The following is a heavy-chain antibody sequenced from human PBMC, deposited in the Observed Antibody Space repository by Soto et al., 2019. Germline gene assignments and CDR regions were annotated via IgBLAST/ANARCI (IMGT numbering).Heavy chain of an antibody. Sequence: GASVKVSCKASGYTFTSYYMHWVRQAPGQGLEWMGIINPSGGSTSYARKFQGRVTMTRDTSTSTVYMELSSLRSEDTAVYYCASLAVAGTRVDYWGQGTLVTVSS. CDR2: INPSGGST. V-gene: IGHV1-46*03. CDR3: ASLAVAGTRVDY. D-gene: IGHD6-19*01. J-gene: IGHJ4*02. CDR1: GYTFTSYY.